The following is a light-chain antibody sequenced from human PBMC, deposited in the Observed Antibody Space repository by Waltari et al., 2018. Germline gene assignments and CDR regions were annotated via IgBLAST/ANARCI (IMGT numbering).Light chain of an antibody. J-gene: IGKJ1*01. CDR3: QQYSGSPPWT. CDR1: QSISYW. Sequence: DIQMAQSPSTLGASVGDRVTITCRASQSISYWLAWYQQKPGQAPKLLIYRASNLIDGVPSRFSGRGAWTEFTLTIDSLQPDDFATYFCQQYSGSPPWTFGQGTKVEIK. CDR2: RAS. V-gene: IGKV1-5*03.